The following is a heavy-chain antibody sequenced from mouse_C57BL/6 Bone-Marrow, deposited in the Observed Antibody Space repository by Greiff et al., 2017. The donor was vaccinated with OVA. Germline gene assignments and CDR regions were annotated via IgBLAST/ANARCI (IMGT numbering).Heavy chain of an antibody. D-gene: IGHD1-1*01. V-gene: IGHV1-55*01. J-gene: IGHJ1*03. CDR3: ARRYYGSSWYLDV. Sequence: QVQLQQPGAELVKPGASVKMSCKASGYTFTSYWITWVKQRPGQGLEWIGDIYPGSGSTNYNEQFKSKATLTVDTSSSTAYMQLSSLTSEDSAVYYSARRYYGSSWYLDVWGTGTTVTVSS. CDR1: GYTFTSYW. CDR2: IYPGSGST.